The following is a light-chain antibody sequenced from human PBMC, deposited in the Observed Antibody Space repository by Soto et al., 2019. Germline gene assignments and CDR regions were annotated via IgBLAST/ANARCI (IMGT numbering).Light chain of an antibody. CDR3: SSYTSSSTNCV. CDR2: EVS. V-gene: IGLV2-14*01. CDR1: SSDVGGYNY. J-gene: IGLJ3*02. Sequence: QSALTQPASVSGSPGQSITISCTGTSSDVGGYNYVSWYQQHPGKAPKLMIYEVSNRPSGVSNRFSGSKSGNTASLTISGLQAEDEADYYCSSYTSSSTNCVFGGGTKLTVL.